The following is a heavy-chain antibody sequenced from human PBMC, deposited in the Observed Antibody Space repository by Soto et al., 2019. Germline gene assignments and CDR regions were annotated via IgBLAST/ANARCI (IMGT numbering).Heavy chain of an antibody. CDR3: ASGASSSWFDY. CDR1: GGSISSSNW. CDR2: IYHSGST. J-gene: IGHJ4*02. V-gene: IGHV4-4*02. D-gene: IGHD6-13*01. Sequence: SETLSLTCAVSGGSISSSNWWSWVRQPPGKGLEWIGEIYHSGSTNYNPSLKSQVTISVDKSKNQFSLKLSSVTAADTAVYYCASGASSSWFDYWGQGTLVTVSS.